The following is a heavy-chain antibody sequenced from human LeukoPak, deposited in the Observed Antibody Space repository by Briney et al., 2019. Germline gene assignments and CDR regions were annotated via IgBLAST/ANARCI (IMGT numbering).Heavy chain of an antibody. CDR1: GFTFSSYE. J-gene: IGHJ4*02. CDR3: ARDLPYCSGGSCYSALDY. CDR2: ISSSGSTI. Sequence: AGGSLRLSCAASGFTFSSYEMNWVRQAPGKGLEWVSYISSSGSTIYYADSVKGRFTISRDNAKNSLYLQMNSLRAEDTAVYYCARDLPYCSGGSCYSALDYWGQGTLVTVSS. V-gene: IGHV3-48*03. D-gene: IGHD2-15*01.